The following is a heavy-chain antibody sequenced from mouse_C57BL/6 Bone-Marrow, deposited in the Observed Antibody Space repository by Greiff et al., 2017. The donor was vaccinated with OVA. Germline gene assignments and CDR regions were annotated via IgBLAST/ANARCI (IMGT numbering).Heavy chain of an antibody. CDR1: GFTFSDFY. CDR3: ARDKHSSHYYGSSLDAMDY. V-gene: IGHV7-1*01. CDR2: SRNKANDYTT. Sequence: EVQLVESGGGLVQSGRSLRLSCATSGFTFSDFYMEWVRQAPGKGLEWIAASRNKANDYTTEYKASVKGRFIVSRATSQSILYLQMNALRAEDTAIYYCARDKHSSHYYGSSLDAMDYWGQGTSVTVSS. J-gene: IGHJ4*01. D-gene: IGHD1-1*01.